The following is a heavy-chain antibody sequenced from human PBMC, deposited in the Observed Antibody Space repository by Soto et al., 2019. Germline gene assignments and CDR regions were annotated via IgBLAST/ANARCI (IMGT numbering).Heavy chain of an antibody. V-gene: IGHV4-30-4*01. J-gene: IGHJ4*02. CDR1: GGSISSGDYY. CDR2: IDYSGRT. Sequence: QVQLQESGPGLVKPSQTLSLTCTVSGGSISSGDYYWSWIRQPPGKGLEWMGYIDYSGRTYYNPSPNSRVTISVDTSNNQFSLKLCCVTAADTAAYSCARVVAVAATPSYPDYWGQGTLVSVSS. D-gene: IGHD2-15*01. CDR3: ARVVAVAATPSYPDY.